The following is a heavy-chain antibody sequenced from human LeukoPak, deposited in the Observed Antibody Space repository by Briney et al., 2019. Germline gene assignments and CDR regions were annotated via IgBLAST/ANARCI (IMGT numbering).Heavy chain of an antibody. J-gene: IGHJ4*02. CDR2: ISSSSSIT. CDR1: GFSFSSYS. V-gene: IGHV3-48*01. Sequence: PGGSLRLSCAASGFSFSSYSMNWVRQAPGKGLEWVSYISSSSSITYYADSVKGRFTISRDNSKNTLYLQMNSLRVEDTAMYYCARDPPGIAASGTGGWGQGTLVTVSS. D-gene: IGHD6-13*01. CDR3: ARDPPGIAASGTGG.